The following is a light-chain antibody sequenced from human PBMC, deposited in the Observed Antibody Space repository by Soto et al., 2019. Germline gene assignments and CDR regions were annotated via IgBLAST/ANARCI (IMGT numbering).Light chain of an antibody. CDR2: GAS. CDR1: QGIRDD. Sequence: IQGTQSPSALSASVGDRVTITCRASQGIRDDLGWYQQKPGEAPKALIYGASNLQSGVPSRFSASGSGTDFTLTISSLQPEDFATYYCLQDYNYPHTFGRGTKVDIK. J-gene: IGKJ2*01. CDR3: LQDYNYPHT. V-gene: IGKV1-6*01.